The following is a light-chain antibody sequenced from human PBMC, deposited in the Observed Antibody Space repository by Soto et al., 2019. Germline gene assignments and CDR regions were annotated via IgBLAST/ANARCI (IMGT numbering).Light chain of an antibody. J-gene: IGLJ3*02. CDR1: SGHSSYI. CDR3: ETWDSNTRV. V-gene: IGLV4-60*02. Sequence: QPVLTQSSSASASLGSSVKVTYTLSSGHSSYIIAWHQQQPGKAPRYLMKLEGSGSYNKGSGVPDRFSGSSSGADRYLTISKLQYEDEADYYCETWDSNTRVFGGGTKLTVL. CDR2: LEGSGSY.